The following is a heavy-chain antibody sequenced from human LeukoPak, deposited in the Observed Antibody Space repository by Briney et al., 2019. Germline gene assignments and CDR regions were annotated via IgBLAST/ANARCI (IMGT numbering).Heavy chain of an antibody. D-gene: IGHD3-22*01. CDR2: IIPIFGTA. V-gene: IGHV1-69*05. Sequence: GSSVKVSCKASGGTFSSYAISWVRQAPGQGLEWMGGIIPIFGTANYAQKFQGRVTITTDESTSTAYMELSSLRSEDTAVYYCARAGGGKDYYDSSGYHEDPFDPWGQGTLVTVSS. CDR1: GGTFSSYA. J-gene: IGHJ5*02. CDR3: ARAGGGKDYYDSSGYHEDPFDP.